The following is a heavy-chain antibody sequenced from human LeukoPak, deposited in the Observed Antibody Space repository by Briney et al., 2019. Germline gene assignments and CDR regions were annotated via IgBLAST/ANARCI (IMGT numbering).Heavy chain of an antibody. CDR3: ATDFYDST. D-gene: IGHD3-22*01. V-gene: IGHV3-15*07. J-gene: IGHJ5*02. CDR1: GFTFSNAW. Sequence: GGSLRLSCATSGFTFSNAWMNWVRQAPGKGLEWVGRIRSNSDGGTIDYAAPVKGRFTLTRDDSKTTLYLQMNSLQTEDTAVYYCATDFYDSTWGQGTLVTVSS. CDR2: IRSNSDGGTI.